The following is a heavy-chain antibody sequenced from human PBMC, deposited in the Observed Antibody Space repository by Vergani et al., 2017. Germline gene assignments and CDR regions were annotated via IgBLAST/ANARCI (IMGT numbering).Heavy chain of an antibody. CDR2: ISGSGGST. Sequence: EVQLLESGGGLVQPGGSLRLSCAASGFTFSSYAMSWVRQAPGKGLEWVSAISGSGGSTSYADSVKGRFTISRDHSKNTLYLQMNSLRAEDTAVYYCAKDLADIVVVPAAGGEPNWFDPWGQGTLVTVSS. V-gene: IGHV3-23*01. CDR1: GFTFSSYA. CDR3: AKDLADIVVVPAAGGEPNWFDP. D-gene: IGHD2-2*01. J-gene: IGHJ5*02.